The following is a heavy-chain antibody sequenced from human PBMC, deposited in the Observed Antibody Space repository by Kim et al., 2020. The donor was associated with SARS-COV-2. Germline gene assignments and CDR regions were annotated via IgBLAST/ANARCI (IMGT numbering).Heavy chain of an antibody. CDR3: ARPLGSSYGDYGGGLFDP. CDR2: IYYSGST. Sequence: SETLSLTCTVSGGSISSYYWSWIRQPPGKGLEWIGYIYYSGSTNYNPSLKSRVTISVDTSKNQFSLKLSSVTAADTAVYYCARPLGSSYGDYGGGLFDPWGQGTLVTVSS. CDR1: GGSISSYY. V-gene: IGHV4-59*08. J-gene: IGHJ5*02. D-gene: IGHD4-17*01.